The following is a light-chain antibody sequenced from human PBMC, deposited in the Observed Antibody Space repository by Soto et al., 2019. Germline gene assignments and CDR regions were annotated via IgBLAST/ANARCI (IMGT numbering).Light chain of an antibody. V-gene: IGLV1-44*01. CDR3: ATWDDSLHGHV. Sequence: QSVLTQPPSASGTPGQRVTISCSVSNSNIGSNKVNWYQQLPGTAPKLLIYTSNQRPSGVPDRFSGSKSGTSASLAISGLQSEDEADYYCATWDDSLHGHVFGTGTKVTVL. CDR1: NSNIGSNK. CDR2: TSN. J-gene: IGLJ1*01.